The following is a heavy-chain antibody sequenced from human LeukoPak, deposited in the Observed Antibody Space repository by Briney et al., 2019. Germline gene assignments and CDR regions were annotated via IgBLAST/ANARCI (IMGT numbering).Heavy chain of an antibody. V-gene: IGHV1-18*01. CDR2: ISAYNGNT. CDR3: ARVWSENYDFWSGYYGMDV. Sequence: GASVKVSCKASGYTFTSYGTSWVRQAPGQGLEWMGWISAYNGNTNYAQKLQGRVTMTTDTSTSTAYMELRSLRSDDTAVYYCARVWSENYDFWSGYYGMDVWGQGTTVTVSS. D-gene: IGHD3-3*01. CDR1: GYTFTSYG. J-gene: IGHJ6*02.